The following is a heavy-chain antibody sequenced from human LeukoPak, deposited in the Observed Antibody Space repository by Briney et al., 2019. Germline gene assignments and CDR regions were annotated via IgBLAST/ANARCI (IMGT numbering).Heavy chain of an antibody. Sequence: SVKVSCKASGGTFSSYAISWVRQAPGQGLEWMGRIIPILGIANYAQKFQGRVTITADKSTSTAYMELSSLRSEDTAVYYCARDPRPGSPFDIWGQGTMVTVSS. CDR2: IIPILGIA. CDR3: ARDPRPGSPFDI. V-gene: IGHV1-69*04. CDR1: GGTFSSYA. D-gene: IGHD3-10*01. J-gene: IGHJ3*02.